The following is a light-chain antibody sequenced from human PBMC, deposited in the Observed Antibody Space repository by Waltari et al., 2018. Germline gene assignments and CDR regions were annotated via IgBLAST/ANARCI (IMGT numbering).Light chain of an antibody. Sequence: DVVMTQSPLSLPVTLGQPASISCKSSQSLVHSDGNTYLMWFQQRPGQSPRRLIYKVSTRESGVPDRFSGSGSGTDFTLKISRVEAEDVGVYYCMQSLQAVWTFGQGTKVEIK. V-gene: IGKV2-30*02. CDR2: KVS. CDR3: MQSLQAVWT. J-gene: IGKJ1*01. CDR1: QSLVHSDGNTY.